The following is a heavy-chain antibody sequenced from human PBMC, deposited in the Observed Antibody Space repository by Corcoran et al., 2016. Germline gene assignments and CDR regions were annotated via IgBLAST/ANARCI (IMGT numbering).Heavy chain of an antibody. Sequence: EVQLVQSGAEVKKPGESLKISCKGSGYSFTSYWIGWVRQMPGKGLEWMGIIYPGDSDTRYSPSFQGQVTISADKSISTAYLQWSSLKASDTAMYYCARPTSCSTTTCYFDYWGQGTLVTGSS. V-gene: IGHV5-51*01. CDR2: IYPGDSDT. J-gene: IGHJ4*02. CDR3: ARPTSCSTTTCYFDY. CDR1: GYSFTSYW. D-gene: IGHD2-2*01.